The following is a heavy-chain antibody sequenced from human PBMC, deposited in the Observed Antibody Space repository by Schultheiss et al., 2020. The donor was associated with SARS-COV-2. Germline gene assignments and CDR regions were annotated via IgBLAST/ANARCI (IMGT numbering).Heavy chain of an antibody. Sequence: GGSLRLSCTASGFTFSDYGMHWVRQAPGKGLEWVAVIWYDGSNRYYGDSVKGRFTTSRDNSKSALYLQMNSLRAEDTAVYYCAREGDYYYDSSGTPDYWGQGTLVTVSS. V-gene: IGHV3-33*01. CDR1: GFTFSDYG. CDR3: AREGDYYYDSSGTPDY. CDR2: IWYDGSNR. D-gene: IGHD3-22*01. J-gene: IGHJ4*02.